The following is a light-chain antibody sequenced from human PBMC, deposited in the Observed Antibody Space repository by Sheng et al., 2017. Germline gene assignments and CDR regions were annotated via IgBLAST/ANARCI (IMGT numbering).Light chain of an antibody. V-gene: IGLV3-21*02. J-gene: IGLJ3*02. CDR2: DDS. CDR3: QVWDSSSDQGV. CDR1: NIGSKS. Sequence: SYVLTQPPSVSVAPGQTARVTCGGNNIGSKSVHWYQQKPGQAPVLVVYDDSDRPSGIPERFRWLQLWEHGHLTISRVEAGDEADYYCQVWDSSSDQGVFGGGTKLTVL.